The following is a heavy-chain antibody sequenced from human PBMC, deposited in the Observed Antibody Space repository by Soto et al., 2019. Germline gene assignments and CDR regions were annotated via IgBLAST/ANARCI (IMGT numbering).Heavy chain of an antibody. J-gene: IGHJ6*02. CDR3: APIAAAGTGAYGMDV. CDR2: IIPIFGTA. Sequence: QVQLVQSGAEAKKPGSSVKVSCKASGGTFSSYAISWVRQAPGQGLEWMGGIIPIFGTANYAQKFQGRVTITADESTSTAYMELSSLRSEDTAVYYCAPIAAAGTGAYGMDVWAKGPRSPSP. D-gene: IGHD6-13*01. V-gene: IGHV1-69*01. CDR1: GGTFSSYA.